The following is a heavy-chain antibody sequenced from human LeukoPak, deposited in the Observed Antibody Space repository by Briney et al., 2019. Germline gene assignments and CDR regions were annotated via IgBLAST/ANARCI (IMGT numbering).Heavy chain of an antibody. J-gene: IGHJ4*02. D-gene: IGHD2/OR15-2a*01. CDR3: ARDGESLTYDY. Sequence: ASVKVSCKASGYTFSGYYLHWVRQAPGQGLEWMGWINPSGGSTSYAQKFQGRVTMTRDMSTSTVYMELSSLRSEDTAVYYCARDGESLTYDYWGQGTLVTVSS. CDR2: INPSGGST. V-gene: IGHV1-46*01. CDR1: GYTFSGYY.